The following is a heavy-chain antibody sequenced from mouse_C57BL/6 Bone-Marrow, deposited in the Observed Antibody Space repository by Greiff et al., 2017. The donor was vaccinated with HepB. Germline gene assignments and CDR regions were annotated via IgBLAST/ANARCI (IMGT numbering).Heavy chain of an antibody. J-gene: IGHJ3*01. CDR1: GFTFSSYA. D-gene: IGHD4-1*01. Sequence: EVKLVESGGGLVKPGGSLKLSCAASGFTFSSYAMSWVRQTPEKRLEWVATISVGGSYTYYPDNVKGRFTISRDNAKNNLYLQMSHLKSEDTAMYYCARDRDWDGGFAYWGQGTLVTVSA. V-gene: IGHV5-4*01. CDR3: ARDRDWDGGFAY. CDR2: ISVGGSYT.